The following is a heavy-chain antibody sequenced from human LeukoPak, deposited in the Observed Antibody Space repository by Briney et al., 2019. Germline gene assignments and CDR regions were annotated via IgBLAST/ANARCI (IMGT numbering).Heavy chain of an antibody. CDR3: PKLHTAWREPGFEQTDAFDI. D-gene: IGHD1-14*01. CDR2: ISGTGGSA. CDR1: GFTFKNYA. J-gene: IGHJ3*02. Sequence: GGSLRLSCAASGFTFKNYAMNWVRQAPGQGLEWVAGISGTGGSADYADYVKGRFTISRDHSRNTLFLQMFSLRAEDTAVYYCPKLHTAWREPGFEQTDAFDIWGQGTLVTVSS. V-gene: IGHV3-23*01.